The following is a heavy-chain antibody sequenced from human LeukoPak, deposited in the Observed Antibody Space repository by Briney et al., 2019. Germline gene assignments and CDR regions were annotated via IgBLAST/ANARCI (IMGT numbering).Heavy chain of an antibody. CDR3: ARDGVGEIGAFDI. V-gene: IGHV3-21*01. CDR1: GFTFSSYA. CDR2: ISSSSSYI. Sequence: PGGSLRLSCAASGFTFSSYAMSWVRQAPGKGLEWVSSISSSSSYIYYADSVKGRFTISRDNAKNSLYLQMNSLRAEDTAVYYCARDGVGEIGAFDIWGQGTMVTVSS. J-gene: IGHJ3*02.